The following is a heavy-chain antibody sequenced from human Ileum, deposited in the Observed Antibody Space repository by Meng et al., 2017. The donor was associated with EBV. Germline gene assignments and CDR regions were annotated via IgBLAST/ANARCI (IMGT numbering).Heavy chain of an antibody. J-gene: IGHJ5*02. CDR1: GGFFSGYY. CDR3: AREARSSGYHPGIGP. Sequence: QVHLKLWGACLLMPLETLSLTCAAYGGFFSGYYWGWTRQSSGKGLEWIGEINHSGSTNYNPSLKSRVTISVDTSKNQFSLKLTSVTAADTAVYYCAREARSSGYHPGIGPWGQGTLVTVSS. D-gene: IGHD3-22*01. CDR2: INHSGST. V-gene: IGHV4-34*02.